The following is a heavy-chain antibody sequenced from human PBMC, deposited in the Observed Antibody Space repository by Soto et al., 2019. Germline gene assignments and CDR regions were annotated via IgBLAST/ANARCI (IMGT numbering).Heavy chain of an antibody. CDR2: IPQDGSDG. CDR3: ARDHWILPAHDFFYGSDV. V-gene: IGHV3-7*03. Sequence: VGSLRLSCEVSGFTLSIYSMTWVRQAPGKGLEWVAKIPQDGSDGHYLDSVKGRFTISRDNAKNSVYLQMNSLRADDTAVYYCARDHWILPAHDFFYGSDVWGQGAKVTVSS. J-gene: IGHJ6*02. CDR1: GFTLSIYS. D-gene: IGHD5-18*01.